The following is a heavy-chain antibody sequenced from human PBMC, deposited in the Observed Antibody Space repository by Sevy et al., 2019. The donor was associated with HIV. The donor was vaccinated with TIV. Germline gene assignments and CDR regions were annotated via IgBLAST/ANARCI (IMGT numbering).Heavy chain of an antibody. D-gene: IGHD3-22*01. V-gene: IGHV3-13*01. J-gene: IGHJ4*02. Sequence: GGSLRLSCAASGFTFSSYDMHWVRQATGKGLEWVSAIGTAGDTYYPGSVKGRFTISRENAKNSLYLQMNSLRAEDTAVYYCARDSGYYYAHYFDYWGQGTLVTVSS. CDR3: ARDSGYYYAHYFDY. CDR1: GFTFSSYD. CDR2: IGTAGDT.